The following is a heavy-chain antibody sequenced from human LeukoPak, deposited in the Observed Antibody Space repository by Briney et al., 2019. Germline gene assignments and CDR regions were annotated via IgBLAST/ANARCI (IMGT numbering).Heavy chain of an antibody. CDR2: IKQDGSEK. D-gene: IGHD4-11*01. V-gene: IGHV3-7*01. CDR3: ARDQGTTVTSYAFDT. Sequence: GGSLRLSCAASGFTFSTYWMTWVRQVPGKGLEWVANIKQDGSEKHYADSVKGRFTISRDNAKNLLYLQMNSLRAEDTAVYSCARDQGTTVTSYAFDTWGQGTMVTVSS. CDR1: GFTFSTYW. J-gene: IGHJ3*02.